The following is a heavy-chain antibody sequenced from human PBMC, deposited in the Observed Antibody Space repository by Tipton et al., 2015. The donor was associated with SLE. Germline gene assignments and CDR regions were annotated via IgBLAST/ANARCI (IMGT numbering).Heavy chain of an antibody. Sequence: TLSLTCTVSGGSISSSTYYWGWIRQPPGKGLEWIGNINYSGTTYYNPSLKSRVTISVDTSKNQFSLKLSSVTAADTAVYYCARTLAAQIDYWGQGTLVTVSS. CDR2: INYSGTT. CDR3: ARTLAAQIDY. CDR1: GGSISSSTYY. J-gene: IGHJ4*02. V-gene: IGHV4-39*01. D-gene: IGHD6-6*01.